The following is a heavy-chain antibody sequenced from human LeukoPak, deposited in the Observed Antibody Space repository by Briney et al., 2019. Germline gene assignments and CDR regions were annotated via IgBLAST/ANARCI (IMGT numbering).Heavy chain of an antibody. CDR1: GYTFTVYY. CDR3: ARWDFRFSSAHRYFDL. CDR2: INPNSGGT. V-gene: IGHV1-2*02. J-gene: IGHJ2*01. Sequence: GASVKVSCKASGYTFTVYYMHWVRQAPGQGLEWMGWINPNSGGTNYAQTFQGRVTMNRDTSISTAYMELSRLRSDDTAVYYCARWDFRFSSAHRYFDLWGRGTLVTVSS. D-gene: IGHD6-19*01.